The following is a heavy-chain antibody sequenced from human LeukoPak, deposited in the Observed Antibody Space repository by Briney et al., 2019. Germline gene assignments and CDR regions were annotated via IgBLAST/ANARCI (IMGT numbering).Heavy chain of an antibody. CDR2: INSDGRSI. CDR1: GFTFSSYT. J-gene: IGHJ4*02. Sequence: GGSLRLSCAASGFTFSSYTMSWVRQAPGKGLVWDSRINSDGRSITYADSVKGRFTISRDNAKNTLYLQMNSLRAEDAAVYYCANYLGGNAATRYWGQGTLVTVSS. V-gene: IGHV3-74*03. CDR3: ANYLGGNAATRY. D-gene: IGHD4-23*01.